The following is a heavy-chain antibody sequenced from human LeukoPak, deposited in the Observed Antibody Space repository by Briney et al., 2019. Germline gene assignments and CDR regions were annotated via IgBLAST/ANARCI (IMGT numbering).Heavy chain of an antibody. J-gene: IGHJ5*02. CDR1: GGSISSSSYY. Sequence: SETLSLTCTVSGGSISSSSYYWGWIRQPPGKGLEWIGSIYYSGSTYYNPSLKSRVTISVDTSKNQFSLKLSSVTAADTAVYYCARTLSYSSSSGLLCRWFDPWGQGTLVTVSS. D-gene: IGHD6-6*01. V-gene: IGHV4-39*07. CDR3: ARTLSYSSSSGLLCRWFDP. CDR2: IYYSGST.